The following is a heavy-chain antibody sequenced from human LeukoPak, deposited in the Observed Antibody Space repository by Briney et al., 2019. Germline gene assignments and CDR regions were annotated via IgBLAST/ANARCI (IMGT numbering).Heavy chain of an antibody. V-gene: IGHV4-39*01. J-gene: IGHJ3*02. CDR2: IYYSGST. CDR3: ARHPGAFEI. CDR1: GGSISSSSYY. Sequence: PSETLSLTCAASGGSISSSSYYWGWIRQPPGKGLEWIASIYYSGSTYYNPSLKSRVTISVDTSKNQFSLKLSSVTAADTAVYYCARHPGAFEIWGQGTMVTVSS.